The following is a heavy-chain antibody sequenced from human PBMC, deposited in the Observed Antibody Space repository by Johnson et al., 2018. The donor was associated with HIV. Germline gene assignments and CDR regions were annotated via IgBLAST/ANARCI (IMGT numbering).Heavy chain of an antibody. Sequence: VQLVESGGGLVQPGGSLRLSCAASGFTFSSYWMNWVRQAPGTGLEWVANIKQDGSENYYVDSVKGRFTISRDNAKNSLYLQMNSLRAEDTAVYYCARARPNSYYYDSSGYPDAFDIWGQGTMVTVSS. CDR2: IKQDGSEN. CDR1: GFTFSSYW. V-gene: IGHV3-7*01. J-gene: IGHJ3*02. D-gene: IGHD3-22*01. CDR3: ARARPNSYYYDSSGYPDAFDI.